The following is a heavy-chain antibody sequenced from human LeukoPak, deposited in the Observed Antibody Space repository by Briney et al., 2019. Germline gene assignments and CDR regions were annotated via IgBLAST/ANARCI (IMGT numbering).Heavy chain of an antibody. CDR3: ARDRGGVPTIFDY. CDR2: IKQDGSEK. J-gene: IGHJ4*02. CDR1: GFTFSSYW. Sequence: GGSLRLSCAASGFTFSSYWMSWVRQAPGKGLEWVANIKQDGSEKYYVDSVKGRFTISRDNAKNSLYLQMNSLRAEDTAVYYCARDRGGVPTIFDYWGQGTLVTVSS. D-gene: IGHD3-10*01. V-gene: IGHV3-7*01.